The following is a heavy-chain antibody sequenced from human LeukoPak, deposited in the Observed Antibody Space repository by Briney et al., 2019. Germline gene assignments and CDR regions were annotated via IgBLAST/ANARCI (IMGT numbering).Heavy chain of an antibody. Sequence: SETLSLTCTVSGGSVSSGSYYWSWIRQPPGKGLEWIGYIYYSGSTNYNPSLKSRVTISVDTSKNQFSLKLSSVTAADTAVYYCARGGYYDILTGYQIDYWGQGTLVTVSS. V-gene: IGHV4-61*01. J-gene: IGHJ4*02. CDR1: GGSVSSGSYY. CDR2: IYYSGST. CDR3: ARGGYYDILTGYQIDY. D-gene: IGHD3-9*01.